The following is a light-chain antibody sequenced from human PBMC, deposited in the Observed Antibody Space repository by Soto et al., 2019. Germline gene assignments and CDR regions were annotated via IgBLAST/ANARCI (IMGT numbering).Light chain of an antibody. CDR2: LAS. Sequence: DIVMTQSPLSLPVTPGEPASISCKSSQSLLYSNGYNYLDWYLQKPGQSPQLLIYLASNRASGVPDRFSGSGSGTDFTLKISRVEAEDAGVYHCMQALQSRTFGQGTKVEIK. J-gene: IGKJ1*01. CDR3: MQALQSRT. V-gene: IGKV2-28*01. CDR1: QSLLYSNGYNY.